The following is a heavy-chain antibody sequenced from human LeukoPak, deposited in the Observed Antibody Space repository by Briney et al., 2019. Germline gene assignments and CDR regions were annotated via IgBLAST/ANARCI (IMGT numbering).Heavy chain of an antibody. J-gene: IGHJ6*03. D-gene: IGHD5-24*01. CDR1: GGSFSGYY. Sequence: SETLSLTCAVYGGSFSGYYWSWIRQPPGKGLEWIGEINHSGSTNYNPSPKSRVTISVDTSKNQFSLKLSSVTAADTAVYYCAREDGGYNFDHYYYYMDVWGKGTTVTVSS. CDR2: INHSGST. V-gene: IGHV4-34*01. CDR3: AREDGGYNFDHYYYYMDV.